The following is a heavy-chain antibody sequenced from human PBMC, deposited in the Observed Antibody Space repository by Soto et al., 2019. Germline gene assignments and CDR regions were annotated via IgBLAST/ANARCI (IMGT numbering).Heavy chain of an antibody. J-gene: IGHJ3*02. CDR2: TYYRSKWYN. V-gene: IGHV6-1*01. D-gene: IGHD2-8*01. CDR3: ARAYYCTNGVCYHAFDS. Sequence: SQTLSLTCAISGDSVSSNSGAWNWIRQSPSRGLEWLGRTYYRSKWYNDYAESLKSRITINPDTSKNQFSLQLNSVTPEDTAVYYCARAYYCTNGVCYHAFDSWGQGTMVTVSS. CDR1: GDSVSSNSGA.